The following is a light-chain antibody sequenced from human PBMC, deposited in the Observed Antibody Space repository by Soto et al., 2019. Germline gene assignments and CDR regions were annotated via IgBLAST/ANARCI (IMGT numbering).Light chain of an antibody. CDR3: QTWGTGIVV. V-gene: IGLV4-69*01. CDR2: LNSDGSH. J-gene: IGLJ2*01. Sequence: QPVLTQSPSASAALGASVKLTCTLSSGHNSYAIAWHQQQPDKGPRYLRKLNSDGSHSKGDGIPDRLSGASSGAERYLTITSLQSEEEAEYYCQTWGTGIVVFGGGTQLTVL. CDR1: SGHNSYA.